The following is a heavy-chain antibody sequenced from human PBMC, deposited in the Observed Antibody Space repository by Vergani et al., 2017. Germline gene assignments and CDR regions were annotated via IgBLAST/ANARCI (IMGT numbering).Heavy chain of an antibody. D-gene: IGHD3-10*01. CDR2: IHHSGDT. CDR1: DSSIMTNPY. J-gene: IGHJ6*02. Sequence: QVQLQESGPGLVKPSETLTLTCDVSDSSIMTNPYWGWFRQSPGKGLEWIGCIHHSGDTHYNSSLKSRVSISIVSSSKFSLSLTSVTAADTAIYYCARHRGSGGFFPSSYFYGMDVCRHGTTLTVSS. CDR3: ARHRGSGGFFPSSYFYGMDV. V-gene: IGHV4-38-2*01.